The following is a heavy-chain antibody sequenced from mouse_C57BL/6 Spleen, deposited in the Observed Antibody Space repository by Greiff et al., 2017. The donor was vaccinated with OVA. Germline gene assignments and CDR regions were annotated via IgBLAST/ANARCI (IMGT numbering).Heavy chain of an antibody. Sequence: EVKLMESGAELVRPGASVKLSCTASGFNIKDDYMHWVKQRPEQGLEWIGWIDPENGDTEYASKFLGKATITADTSSNTAYLQLSSLTSEDTAVYYCTKLWEGAMDYWGQGTSVTVSS. J-gene: IGHJ4*01. CDR2: IDPENGDT. CDR3: TKLWEGAMDY. CDR1: GFNIKDDY. D-gene: IGHD1-1*02. V-gene: IGHV14-4*01.